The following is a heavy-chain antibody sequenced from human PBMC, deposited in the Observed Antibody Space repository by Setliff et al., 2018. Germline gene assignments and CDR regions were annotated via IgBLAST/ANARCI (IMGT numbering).Heavy chain of an antibody. CDR1: GGSISSYY. V-gene: IGHV4-4*07. CDR2: IYIGGSA. D-gene: IGHD6-19*01. J-gene: IGHJ6*03. Sequence: ETLSLTCTVSGGSISSYYWSWIRQPAGKGLEWIGHIYIGGSANYNPSLKSRVTMSIDTSKNQFSLKLNSVTAADMAVYYCAREQWLDPPGYYYMDAWAKGTTVTVSS. CDR3: AREQWLDPPGYYYMDA.